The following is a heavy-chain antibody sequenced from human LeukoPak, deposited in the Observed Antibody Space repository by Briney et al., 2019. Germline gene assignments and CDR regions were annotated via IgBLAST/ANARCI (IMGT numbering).Heavy chain of an antibody. CDR1: GGSFNGYY. V-gene: IGHV4-34*01. CDR3: ARGLWLSLGAFDI. D-gene: IGHD5-12*01. J-gene: IGHJ3*02. Sequence: SETLSLTGAVYGGSFNGYYWSWIRQPPGKGLEWIGEINHSGSTNYNPSLKSRVTISVDTSKNQFSLKLSSVTAADTAVYYCARGLWLSLGAFDIWGQGTMVTVSS. CDR2: INHSGST.